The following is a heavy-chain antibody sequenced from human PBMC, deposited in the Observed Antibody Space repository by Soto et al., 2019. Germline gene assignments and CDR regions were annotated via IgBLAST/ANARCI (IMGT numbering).Heavy chain of an antibody. CDR2: IYYSGST. Sequence: SETLSLTCTVSGGSISSGGYYWSWIRQHPGKGLEWIGYIYYSGSTYYNPSLKSRITISVDTSKNQFSLKLSSVTAADTAVYYCARDCGGYSGYDSYYYFDYWGQGTLVTVSS. V-gene: IGHV4-31*03. CDR3: ARDCGGYSGYDSYYYFDY. D-gene: IGHD5-12*01. CDR1: GGSISSGGYY. J-gene: IGHJ4*02.